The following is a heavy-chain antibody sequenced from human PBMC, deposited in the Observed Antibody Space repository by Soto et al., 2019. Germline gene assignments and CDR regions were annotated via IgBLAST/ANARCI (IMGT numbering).Heavy chain of an antibody. J-gene: IGHJ6*02. CDR1: RFTFSSYW. Sequence: HPGGSLRLSCAASRFTFSSYWMSWVRQAPGKGLEWVANIKQDGSEKYYVDSVKGRFTISRDNAKNSLYLQMNSLRAEDTAVYYCARVAWTGYSSSWYDYYYYGMDVWGQGTTVTVSS. CDR2: IKQDGSEK. V-gene: IGHV3-7*04. CDR3: ARVAWTGYSSSWYDYYYYGMDV. D-gene: IGHD6-13*01.